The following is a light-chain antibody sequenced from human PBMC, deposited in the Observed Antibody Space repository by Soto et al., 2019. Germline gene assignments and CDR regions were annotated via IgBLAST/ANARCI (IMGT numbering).Light chain of an antibody. J-gene: IGLJ1*01. CDR1: SSDVGGYNY. CDR3: SSYTSSSTLYV. Sequence: QSVLTQPASVSGSPGQSITISCTGTSSDVGGYNYVSWYQQHPGKAPKLMIYDVSNRPSGVSNRFSGSKSGNTASLTISGLHAEDEADYYCSSYTSSSTLYVFGTGTKGTVL. V-gene: IGLV2-14*01. CDR2: DVS.